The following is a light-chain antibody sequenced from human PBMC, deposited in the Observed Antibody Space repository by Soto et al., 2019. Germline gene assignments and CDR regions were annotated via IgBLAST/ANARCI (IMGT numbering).Light chain of an antibody. V-gene: IGKV3-20*01. CDR2: GAS. CDR3: QQYGISPRT. CDR1: QSVSSSD. Sequence: EIVLTQSPGTLSLSPGERATLSCRASQSVSSSDLAWYQQKPGQAPRLLIYGASSRATGIPDRFSGSGSGTDFTLTISRLEPEDFALYYCQQYGISPRTFGKGTRLEIK. J-gene: IGKJ5*01.